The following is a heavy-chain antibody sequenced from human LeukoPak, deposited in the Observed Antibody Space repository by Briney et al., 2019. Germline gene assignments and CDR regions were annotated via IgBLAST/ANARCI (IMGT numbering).Heavy chain of an antibody. J-gene: IGHJ5*02. CDR2: IYYTGGT. Sequence: SETLSLTCSVSGGSITSSSYYWGWIRQPPEKGLEWIGSIYYTGGTYYSPSLKSRVTISVDTSKNQFSLKLSSVTAADTAVYYCASHPYYDFWSGYGNWFDPWGQGTLVTVSS. CDR3: ASHPYYDFWSGYGNWFDP. D-gene: IGHD3-3*01. CDR1: GGSITSSSYY. V-gene: IGHV4-39*07.